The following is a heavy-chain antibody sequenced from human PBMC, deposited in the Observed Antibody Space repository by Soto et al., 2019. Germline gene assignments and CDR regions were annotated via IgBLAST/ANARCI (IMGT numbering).Heavy chain of an antibody. D-gene: IGHD3-10*01. J-gene: IGHJ6*02. CDR3: ARGDRGGSGSPATYYYSGLDV. Sequence: DVQLLESGGHLVQPGGSLRLSCAASGFTFSSYAMSWVRQAPGKGLEWVSSVSAGGDMTYYSDSVKGRFTISRDNSNNALFPQMNSLRIEDTALYYCARGDRGGSGSPATYYYSGLDVWGQGTTVTVS. CDR1: GFTFSSYA. V-gene: IGHV3-23*01. CDR2: VSAGGDMT.